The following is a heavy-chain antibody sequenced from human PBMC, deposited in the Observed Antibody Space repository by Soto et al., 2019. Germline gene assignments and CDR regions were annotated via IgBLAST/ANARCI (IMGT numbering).Heavy chain of an antibody. CDR1: GFTFSSYE. J-gene: IGHJ4*02. D-gene: IGHD2-2*01. CDR2: ISSSGSTI. Sequence: RRLSCAASGFTFSSYEMNWVRQAPGKGLEWVSYISSSGSTIYYADSVKGRFTISRDNAKNSLYLQMNSLRAEDTAVYYCARAPLGYCSSTSCYLPRPFDYWGQGTLVTVSS. V-gene: IGHV3-48*03. CDR3: ARAPLGYCSSTSCYLPRPFDY.